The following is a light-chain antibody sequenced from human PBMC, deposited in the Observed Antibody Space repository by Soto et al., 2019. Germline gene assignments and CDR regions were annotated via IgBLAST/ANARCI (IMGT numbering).Light chain of an antibody. V-gene: IGLV1-44*01. CDR1: SSNIGRNT. CDR3: AAWDDSLNAWA. Sequence: QSVLTQPPSASGTPGQRVTISCSGSSSNIGRNTVKWYRQLPGTAPKLLIGSSDQRPSGVPDRSSGSQSGTSASLAISGLQSEDEADYICAAWDDSLNAWAFGGGTQLTVL. J-gene: IGLJ3*02. CDR2: SSD.